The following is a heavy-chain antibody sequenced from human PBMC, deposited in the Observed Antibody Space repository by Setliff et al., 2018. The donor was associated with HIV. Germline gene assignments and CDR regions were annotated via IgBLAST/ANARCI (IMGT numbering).Heavy chain of an antibody. CDR2: INPSGGST. V-gene: IGHV1-46*01. CDR1: GYSFTSYY. Sequence: ASVKVSCKASGYSFTSYYIHWVRQAPGQGLEWMGIINPSGGSTSYAQKFQGRVTMTRDTSTSTVYMELSSLRSEDTAVYNCARGYPSSPYYYYMDVWGKGTTVTSP. J-gene: IGHJ6*03. CDR3: ARGYPSSPYYYYMDV. D-gene: IGHD5-12*01.